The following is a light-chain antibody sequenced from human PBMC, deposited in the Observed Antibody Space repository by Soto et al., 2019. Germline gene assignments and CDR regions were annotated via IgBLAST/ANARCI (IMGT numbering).Light chain of an antibody. CDR2: DTS. V-gene: IGKV3-20*01. CDR1: QSVPTTS. CDR3: HQYYKSPLT. J-gene: IGKJ4*01. Sequence: IVLTQSPGTVSSSLGERATLSCRASQSVPTTSLAWYQQKPGQAPRLLIYDTSNRATGIPDRFSGSGSGTDFTLTISRLEPEDLAVYYCHQYYKSPLTFGGGTKVEMK.